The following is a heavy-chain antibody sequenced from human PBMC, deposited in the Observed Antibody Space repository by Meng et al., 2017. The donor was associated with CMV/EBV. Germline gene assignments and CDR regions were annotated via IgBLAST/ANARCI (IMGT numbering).Heavy chain of an antibody. CDR2: ISSSSSYI. Sequence: GGSLRLSCAASGFTFSSYAMHWVRQAPGKGLEWVSSISSSSSYIYYADSVKGRFTISRDNAKNSLYLQMNSLRAEDTAVYYCARDPTYYDFWSDRYPSYYYGMDVWGQGTTVTVSS. J-gene: IGHJ6*02. D-gene: IGHD3-3*01. V-gene: IGHV3-21*01. CDR1: GFTFSSYA. CDR3: ARDPTYYDFWSDRYPSYYYGMDV.